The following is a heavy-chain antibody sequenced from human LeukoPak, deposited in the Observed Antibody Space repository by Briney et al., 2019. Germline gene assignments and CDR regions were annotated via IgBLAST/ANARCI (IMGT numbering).Heavy chain of an antibody. CDR2: ISSSGSTI. V-gene: IGHV3-48*03. J-gene: IGHJ3*02. CDR1: GFTFSSYE. Sequence: GGSLRLSCAASGFTFSSYEMNWVRQAPGKGLEWVSYISSSGSTIYYADSVKGRFTISRDNAENSLYLQMNSLRAEDTAVYYCAREQYDAFDIWGQGTMVTVSS. CDR3: AREQYDAFDI.